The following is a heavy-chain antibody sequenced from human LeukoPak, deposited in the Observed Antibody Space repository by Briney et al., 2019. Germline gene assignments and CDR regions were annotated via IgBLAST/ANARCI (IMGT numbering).Heavy chain of an antibody. CDR2: ISNDGTNK. Sequence: PGRSLRLSCAASGFTFSGYGMHGVRQAPGKGLEWVAVISNDGTNKYYADSVKGRFTISRDSSKNTLYLQMNSLRAEDTAVYYCAKRADGSGPYYAFDFWGQGTLVTVSS. CDR3: AKRADGSGPYYAFDF. CDR1: GFTFSGYG. V-gene: IGHV3-30*18. J-gene: IGHJ3*01. D-gene: IGHD3-10*01.